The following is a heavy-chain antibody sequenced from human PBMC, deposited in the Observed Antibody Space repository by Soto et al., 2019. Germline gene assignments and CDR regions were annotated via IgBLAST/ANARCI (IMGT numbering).Heavy chain of an antibody. V-gene: IGHV3-49*04. CDR3: TRALFLGSVATGKKKDY. D-gene: IGHD1-1*01. CDR1: GFAFGDYA. J-gene: IGHJ4*02. Sequence: LRLSCTVFGFAFGDYAMSWVRQAPGKGLEWVGFIRSKVYGGTTEYAASVKGRFTISRDDSKSIAYLQMNSLKTEDTAVYYCTRALFLGSVATGKKKDYWGQGTLVTVYS. CDR2: IRSKVYGGTT.